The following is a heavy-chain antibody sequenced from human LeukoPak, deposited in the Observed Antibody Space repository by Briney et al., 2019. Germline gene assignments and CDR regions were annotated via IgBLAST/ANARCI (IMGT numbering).Heavy chain of an antibody. CDR3: ARARGVGDDLYYFDY. V-gene: IGHV1-69*13. CDR2: IIPIFGTA. Sequence: SVKVSCKASGYTFTSYGISWVRQAPGQGLEWMGGIIPIFGTANYAQKFQGRVTITADESTSTAYMELSSLRSEDTAVYYCARARGVGDDLYYFDYWGQGTLVTVSS. J-gene: IGHJ4*02. D-gene: IGHD3-3*01. CDR1: GYTFTSYG.